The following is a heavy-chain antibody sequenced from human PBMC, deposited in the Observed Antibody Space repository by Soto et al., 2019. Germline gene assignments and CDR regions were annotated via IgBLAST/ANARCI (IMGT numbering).Heavy chain of an antibody. Sequence: QVQLVQSGAEVKKPGASVKVSCKASGITYTTYAIHWVRQAPGQGLAWMGWINTGNGNTRYSQRFQGRVTLTTDTLASTVYMDLSSLTSEDTAIYYCARAISGSITWGQGTLITVSS. V-gene: IGHV1-3*04. D-gene: IGHD5-12*01. CDR2: INTGNGNT. CDR1: GITYTTYA. CDR3: ARAISGSIT. J-gene: IGHJ5*02.